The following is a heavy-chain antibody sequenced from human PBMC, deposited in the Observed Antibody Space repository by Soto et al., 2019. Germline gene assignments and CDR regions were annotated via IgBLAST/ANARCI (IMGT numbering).Heavy chain of an antibody. D-gene: IGHD2-15*01. CDR3: ARPQYCSGGSCYGLYDY. V-gene: IGHV1-8*01. J-gene: IGHJ4*02. CDR1: GYTFTSYD. Sequence: QVQLVQSGAEVKKPGASVKVSCKASGYTFTSYDINWVRQATGQGLEWMGWMNPNSGNTGYAQKFPGRVTMTRDTSISTAYMERSSLRSEDTAVYYCARPQYCSGGSCYGLYDYWGQGTLVTVSS. CDR2: MNPNSGNT.